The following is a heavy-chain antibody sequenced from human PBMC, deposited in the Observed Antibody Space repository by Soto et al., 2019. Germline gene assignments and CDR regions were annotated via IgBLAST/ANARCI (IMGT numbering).Heavy chain of an antibody. CDR1: GFSFSSHV. J-gene: IGHJ5*01. CDR2: ISGSGGGT. Sequence: EVQLLDSGGDLVQPGGSLRLSCAASGFSFSSHVMSWVRQAPGKGLEWVSSISGSGGGTYDADSVKGRFIISRDNSKNTLDLQMNSLRVEDTAVYYCAKGWCDSWGQGTLVTVYS. V-gene: IGHV3-23*01. CDR3: AKGWCDS.